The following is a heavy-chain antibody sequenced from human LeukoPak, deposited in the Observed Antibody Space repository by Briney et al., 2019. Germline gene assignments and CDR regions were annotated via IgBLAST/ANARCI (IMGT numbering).Heavy chain of an antibody. J-gene: IGHJ4*02. CDR1: GGSISSTTSS. Sequence: EPSETLSLTCTVSGGSISSTTSSWAWIRQPPGKGLEWIGSIYYSGTIYSNPSLKSRVTISVDTSANQFSLKLTSVTAADTAVYYCARHRYSNYVWRYFDFWGQGTLVTVSS. CDR3: ARHRYSNYVWRYFDF. V-gene: IGHV4-39*01. CDR2: IYYSGTI. D-gene: IGHD4-11*01.